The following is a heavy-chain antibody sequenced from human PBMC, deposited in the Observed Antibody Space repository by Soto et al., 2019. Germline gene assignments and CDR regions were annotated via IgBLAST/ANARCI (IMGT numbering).Heavy chain of an antibody. D-gene: IGHD3-22*01. J-gene: IGHJ5*02. Sequence: QVQLVQSGAEVQKPGSSVKVSCKASGGTFSSYAISWVRQAPGQGLEWMGGIIPIFGTANYAQKFQGRVTITADESTSTAYMELSSLRSEDTAVYYCAGLVYYYDSSGYYWGGWFDPWGQGTLVTVSS. V-gene: IGHV1-69*01. CDR3: AGLVYYYDSSGYYWGGWFDP. CDR1: GGTFSSYA. CDR2: IIPIFGTA.